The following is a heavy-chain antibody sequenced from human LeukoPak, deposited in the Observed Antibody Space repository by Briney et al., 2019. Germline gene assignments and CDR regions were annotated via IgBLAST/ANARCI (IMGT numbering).Heavy chain of an antibody. CDR1: GFTFSSYA. J-gene: IGHJ4*02. CDR2: ISGSGGST. Sequence: PGGSLRLSCAASGFTFSSYAMSWVRQAPGKGLEWVSAISGSGGSTYYADSVKGRFTISRDNSKNTPYLQMNSLRAEDTAVYYCAKDGETYCSSTSCKPDYWGQGTLVTVSS. V-gene: IGHV3-23*01. D-gene: IGHD2-2*01. CDR3: AKDGETYCSSTSCKPDY.